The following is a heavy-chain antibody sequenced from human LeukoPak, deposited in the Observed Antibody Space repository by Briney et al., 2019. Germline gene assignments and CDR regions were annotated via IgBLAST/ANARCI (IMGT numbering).Heavy chain of an antibody. Sequence: GGSLRLSCTASGFTFSDCYRTWIRQAPGKGLEWVSHISRSGSTTYYADSVKGRFTISRDNAKNSLFLQMNSLRAEDTAVHHCATLKYDAFDIWGQGTMVTVSS. J-gene: IGHJ3*02. CDR3: ATLKYDAFDI. V-gene: IGHV3-11*04. CDR2: ISRSGSTT. CDR1: GFTFSDCY.